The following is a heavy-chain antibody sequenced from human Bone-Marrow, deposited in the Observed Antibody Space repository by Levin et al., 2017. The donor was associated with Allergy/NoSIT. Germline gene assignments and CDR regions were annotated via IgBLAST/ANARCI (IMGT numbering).Heavy chain of an antibody. CDR2: ISGSGGDT. D-gene: IGHD3-9*01. CDR1: GFTFSTYA. J-gene: IGHJ4*02. CDR3: ATETLFSRDDLVTVDH. Sequence: GGSLRLSCTASGFTFSTYAISWVRQAPGKGLEWVSAISGSGGDTYYADSVKGRFTISRDNSKNTLYLQMNILRADDTAAYYCATETLFSRDDLVTVDHWGQGTLVTVSS. V-gene: IGHV3-23*01.